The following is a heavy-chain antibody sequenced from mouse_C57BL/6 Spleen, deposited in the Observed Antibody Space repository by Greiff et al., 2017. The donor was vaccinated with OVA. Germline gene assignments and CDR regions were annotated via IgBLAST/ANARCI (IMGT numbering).Heavy chain of an antibody. CDR2: IWTDGGT. D-gene: IGHD4-1*01. Sequence: VQLQESGPGLVAPSQSLSITCTVSGFSFTSYAISWVRQPPGKGLEWLGVIWTDGGTNYNSALKSRLSISKDNSKSQVFLKMKSLQTDDTARYYCARNEDWDGYFDYWGQGTTLTVSS. CDR1: GFSFTSYA. J-gene: IGHJ2*01. V-gene: IGHV2-9-1*01. CDR3: ARNEDWDGYFDY.